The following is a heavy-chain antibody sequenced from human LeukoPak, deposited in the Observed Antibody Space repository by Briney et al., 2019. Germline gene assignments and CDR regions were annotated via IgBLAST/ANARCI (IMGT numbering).Heavy chain of an antibody. J-gene: IGHJ4*02. CDR3: ASHCSGGSCYNAFDY. V-gene: IGHV4-59*01. CDR1: GGSISSYY. Sequence: SETLSLTCTVSGGSISSYYWSWIRQPPGKGQEWIAYIYYSGSTNYNPSLKSRVTISVDTSKNQFSLKLSSVTAADTAVYYCASHCSGGSCYNAFDYWGQGTLVTVSS. CDR2: IYYSGST. D-gene: IGHD2-15*01.